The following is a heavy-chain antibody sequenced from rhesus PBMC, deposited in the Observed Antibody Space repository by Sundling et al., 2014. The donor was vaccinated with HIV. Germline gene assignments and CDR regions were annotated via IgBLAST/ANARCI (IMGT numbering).Heavy chain of an antibody. V-gene: IGHV4-93*01. Sequence: QLQLQESGPGLVKPSETLSLTCAVSGGSISSSHWWSWVRQSPGKGLEWIGGIPGGSGSTEYNLSLKRRVTISRDTSKNQFSLKLSSVTAADTALYYCAILLPYYGLDSWGQGVVVTVSS. CDR1: GGSISSSHW. CDR3: AILLPYYGLDS. D-gene: IGHD2-15*01. CDR2: IPGGSGST. J-gene: IGHJ6*01.